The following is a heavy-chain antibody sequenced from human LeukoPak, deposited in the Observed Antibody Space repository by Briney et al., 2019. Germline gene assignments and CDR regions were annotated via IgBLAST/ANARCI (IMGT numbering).Heavy chain of an antibody. CDR1: GFTFSSYA. V-gene: IGHV3-30*04. J-gene: IGHJ4*02. CDR3: ARVLGLITGTTDNYFDY. Sequence: GGSLRLSCAASGFTFSSYAMHWVRQAPGKGLEWVAVISYDGSNKYYADSVKGRFTISRDNSKNTLYLQMNSLRAEDTAVYYCARVLGLITGTTDNYFDYWGQGTLVTVSS. D-gene: IGHD1-20*01. CDR2: ISYDGSNK.